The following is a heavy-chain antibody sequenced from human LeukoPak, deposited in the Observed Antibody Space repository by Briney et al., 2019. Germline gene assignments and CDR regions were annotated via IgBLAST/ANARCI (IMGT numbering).Heavy chain of an antibody. Sequence: GGSLRLSCAASGFAFSSYAMSWVRQALGNGLEWVSIIGNTGDTTFYADSVKGRFTISRDNSRNTLYLLLNSLRAEDTAVYYCAKRAAAGTPKDAFDIWGQGAMVTVSS. J-gene: IGHJ3*02. D-gene: IGHD6-13*01. CDR1: GFAFSSYA. V-gene: IGHV3-23*01. CDR2: IGNTGDTT. CDR3: AKRAAAGTPKDAFDI.